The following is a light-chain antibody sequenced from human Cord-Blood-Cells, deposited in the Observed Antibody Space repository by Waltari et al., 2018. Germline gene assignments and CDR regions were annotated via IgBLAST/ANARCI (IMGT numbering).Light chain of an antibody. CDR2: DAS. CDR3: QQRSNWPPIT. V-gene: IGKV3-11*01. CDR1: QSVSSY. Sequence: ELVFTQSPATLSLSPGAIATLSCRASQSVSSYLAWYQQKPGQAPRLLIYDASNRATGIPARFSGSGSGTDFTLTISSLEPEDFAVYYCQQRSNWPPITFGQGTRLEIK. J-gene: IGKJ5*01.